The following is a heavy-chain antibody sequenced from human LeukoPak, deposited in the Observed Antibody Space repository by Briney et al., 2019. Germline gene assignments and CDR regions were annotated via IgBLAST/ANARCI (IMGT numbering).Heavy chain of an antibody. V-gene: IGHV3-23*01. D-gene: IGHD1-26*01. Sequence: PGGSLRLSCAASGFSFSSYAMSWVRQAPGKGLEWVSGFSGSGGSTYYADSVKGRFTISRDNSKNTLYLQMNSLRAGDTAVYYCAKVVGMGATKSYFDYWGQGTLVTVSA. CDR3: AKVVGMGATKSYFDY. CDR2: FSGSGGST. J-gene: IGHJ4*02. CDR1: GFSFSSYA.